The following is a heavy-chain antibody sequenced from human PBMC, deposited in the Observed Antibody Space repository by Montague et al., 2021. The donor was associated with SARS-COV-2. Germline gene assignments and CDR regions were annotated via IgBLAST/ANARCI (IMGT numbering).Heavy chain of an antibody. V-gene: IGHV4-34*01. CDR3: ARGPVDDDCSGGSCYSRYYYGMDV. CDR1: GGSFSGYY. CDR2: INHSGST. D-gene: IGHD2-15*01. Sequence: SETLSLTCAVYGGSFSGYYWSWIRQPPGKGLEWIGEINHSGSTNYNPSLKSRVTISVDTSKNQFSLKLSSVTAADTAVYYCARGPVDDDCSGGSCYSRYYYGMDVCGQGTTVTVSS. J-gene: IGHJ6*02.